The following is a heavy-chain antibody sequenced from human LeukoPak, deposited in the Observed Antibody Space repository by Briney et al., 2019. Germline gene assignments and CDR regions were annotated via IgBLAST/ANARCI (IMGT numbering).Heavy chain of an antibody. J-gene: IGHJ4*02. CDR1: GYSFTGYY. D-gene: IGHD6-19*01. V-gene: IGHV1-2*02. Sequence: ASVKVSCKASGYSFTGYYMQWVRQAPGQGLEWMGWINANSGGRNYAQKFQGRVTMTRDTSINTAYMELSRLRSDDTAVYYCARSDSSGWYDYWGQRTLVTVST. CDR2: INANSGGR. CDR3: ARSDSSGWYDY.